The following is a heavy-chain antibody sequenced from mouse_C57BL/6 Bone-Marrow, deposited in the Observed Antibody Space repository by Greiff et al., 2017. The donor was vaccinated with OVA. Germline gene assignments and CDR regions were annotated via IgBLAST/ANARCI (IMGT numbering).Heavy chain of an antibody. V-gene: IGHV1-19*01. J-gene: IGHJ3*01. CDR3: ARGDYSNWAWFAY. CDR1: GYTFTDYY. D-gene: IGHD2-5*01. Sequence: EVKLMESGPVLVKPGASVKMSCKASGYTFTDYYMNWVKQSHGKSLEWIGVINPYNGGTSYNQKFKGKATLTVDKSSSTAYMELNSLTSEDSAVYYCARGDYSNWAWFAYWGQGTLVTVSA. CDR2: INPYNGGT.